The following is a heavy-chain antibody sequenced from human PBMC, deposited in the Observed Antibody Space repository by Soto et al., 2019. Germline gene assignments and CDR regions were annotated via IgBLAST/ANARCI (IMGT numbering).Heavy chain of an antibody. D-gene: IGHD3-22*01. CDR3: AKLRFYYDNSGRY. V-gene: IGHV3-23*01. J-gene: IGHJ4*02. CDR1: GFTFSSYE. CDR2: ISGSGGST. Sequence: PGGSLRRSCAAAGFTFSSYEMSWVRQAPGKGLEWVSAISGSGGSTYYADSVKGRFTISRDNSKNTLYLQMNSLRAEDTALYYCAKLRFYYDNSGRYWGQGTLVTVSS.